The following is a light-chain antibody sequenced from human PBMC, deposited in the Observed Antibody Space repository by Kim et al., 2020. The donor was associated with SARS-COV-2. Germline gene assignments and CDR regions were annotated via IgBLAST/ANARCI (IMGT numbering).Light chain of an antibody. J-gene: IGKJ2*01. Sequence: DIQLTQSPSSLSASVGDRVTITCRASQSITAYLNWYQHNQGTAPRLLISAASNLQSGVPSRFSGRRSGTDFTLTISSLQPEDFATYYYQQSYSIPYTFGQGTKLEI. CDR3: QQSYSIPYT. V-gene: IGKV1-39*01. CDR1: QSITAY. CDR2: AAS.